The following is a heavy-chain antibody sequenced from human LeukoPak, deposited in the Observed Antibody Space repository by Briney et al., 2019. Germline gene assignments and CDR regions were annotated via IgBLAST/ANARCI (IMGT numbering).Heavy chain of an antibody. J-gene: IGHJ3*02. V-gene: IGHV4-38-2*02. CDR1: NFSIGRGYY. D-gene: IGHD3-22*01. CDR3: ARGPMIVVVPDAFDI. CDR2: IYYSGST. Sequence: SETLSLTCTVSNFSIGRGYYWGWIRQPPGKGLEWIGSIYYSGSTYYNPSLKSRVTISVDTSKNQFSLKLSSVTAADTAVYYCARGPMIVVVPDAFDIWGQGTMVTVSS.